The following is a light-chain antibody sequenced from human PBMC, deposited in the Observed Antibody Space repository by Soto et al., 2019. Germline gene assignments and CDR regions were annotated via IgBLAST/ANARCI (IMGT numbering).Light chain of an antibody. CDR3: QQYNTWPPIT. V-gene: IGKV3-15*01. CDR2: GAS. J-gene: IGKJ5*01. CDR1: QSVSSD. Sequence: EIVLTQSPATLSVSPGERATLSCRSSQSVSSDLAWYQHKPGQAPRLLIYGASTGATGVPARFSGSGSGTEFTLTISSLQSEDFAVYYCQQYNTWPPITFGQGTRLEIK.